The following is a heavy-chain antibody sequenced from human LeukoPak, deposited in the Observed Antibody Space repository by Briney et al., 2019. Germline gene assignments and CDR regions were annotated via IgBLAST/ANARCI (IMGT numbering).Heavy chain of an antibody. CDR3: ARQTHYTPAFDY. D-gene: IGHD2-15*01. CDR2: IYYSGGT. V-gene: IGHV4-59*08. Sequence: SETLSLTCTVSVCSISNNYWRWIRQPPGKGLEWIGYIYYSGGTNYNPSLKSRVTISRNTSKNQFSLKLTSVTAADTAVYYCARQTHYTPAFDYWGQGTLVTVSS. CDR1: VCSISNNY. J-gene: IGHJ4*02.